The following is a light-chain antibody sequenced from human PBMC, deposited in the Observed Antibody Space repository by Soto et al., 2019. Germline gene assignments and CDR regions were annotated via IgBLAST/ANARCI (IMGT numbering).Light chain of an antibody. Sequence: EIALTQSPATLSLSPGERATLSCRASQSVSIYLAWYQQKPGQAPRLLIYDASNRATGIAARFSGSGSGTDFTRTISSLEAEDSAVYYCQQCSNWPATFGQGTRLEIK. V-gene: IGKV3-11*01. CDR2: DAS. CDR1: QSVSIY. J-gene: IGKJ5*01. CDR3: QQCSNWPAT.